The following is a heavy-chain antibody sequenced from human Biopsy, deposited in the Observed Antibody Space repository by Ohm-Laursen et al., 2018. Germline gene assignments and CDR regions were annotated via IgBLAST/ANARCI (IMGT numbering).Heavy chain of an antibody. Sequence: GSLRLSCTASRFTFSGFSMNWVRQAPGKGLEWVSSISASGNNIYYTDSVKGRFTVSSDNGKNSVYLQMNSLRVEDTAVYYGARDGEAKYCKHGVCPSDFWGQGTLATVSS. D-gene: IGHD2-8*01. CDR1: RFTFSGFS. J-gene: IGHJ4*02. CDR3: ARDGEAKYCKHGVCPSDF. CDR2: ISASGNNI. V-gene: IGHV3-21*01.